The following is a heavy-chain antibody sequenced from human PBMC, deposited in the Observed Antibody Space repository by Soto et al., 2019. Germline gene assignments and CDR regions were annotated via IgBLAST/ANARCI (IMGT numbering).Heavy chain of an antibody. CDR3: ASSHVLRFLEWSADAFDI. Sequence: PGESLKISCKGSGYSFTSYWIGWVRQMPGKGLERMGIIYPGDSDTRYSPSFQGQVTISADKSISTAYLQLSSLKASDTAMYYCASSHVLRFLEWSADAFDIWGQGTMVTVSS. CDR1: GYSFTSYW. J-gene: IGHJ3*02. V-gene: IGHV5-51*01. D-gene: IGHD3-3*01. CDR2: IYPGDSDT.